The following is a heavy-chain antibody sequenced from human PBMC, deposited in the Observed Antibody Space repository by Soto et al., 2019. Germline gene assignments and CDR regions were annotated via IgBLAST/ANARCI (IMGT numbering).Heavy chain of an antibody. CDR2: IYPGDSDT. CDR1: GYSFTSYW. CDR3: ARLGAPMCVSGGRCYPDDPFDY. J-gene: IGHJ4*02. Sequence: GESLKISCKGSGYSFTSYWIGWVRQMPGKGLEWMGIIYPGDSDTRYSPSFQGQVTISADKSISTAYLQWSSLKASDTAMYYCARLGAPMCVSGGRCYPDDPFDYWGQGTLVTVSS. V-gene: IGHV5-51*01. D-gene: IGHD2-15*01.